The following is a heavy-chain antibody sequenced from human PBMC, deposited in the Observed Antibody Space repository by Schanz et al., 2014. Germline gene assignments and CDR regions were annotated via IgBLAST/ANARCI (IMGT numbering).Heavy chain of an antibody. CDR2: ISGSGGST. CDR3: ARVGRNSYGFTSRFDA. J-gene: IGHJ5*02. CDR1: GFTFSSYA. Sequence: EVQLLESGGGLVQPGGSLRLSCAASGFTFSSYAMSWVRQAPGKGLEWVSAISGSGGSTYYADSVKGRFTISRDNSKNTVYIQMNSLRAEDTAVYYCARVGRNSYGFTSRFDAWGQGTLVAVSS. V-gene: IGHV3-23*01. D-gene: IGHD3-16*01.